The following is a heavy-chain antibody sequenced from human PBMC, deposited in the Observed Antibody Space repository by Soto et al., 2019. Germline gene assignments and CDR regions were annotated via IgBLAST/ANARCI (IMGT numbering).Heavy chain of an antibody. CDR2: ISAYKGNT. CDR1: GYTFTSYG. J-gene: IGHJ5*02. CDR3: ARDEAYKWNDGGWCDP. D-gene: IGHD1-1*01. V-gene: IGHV1-18*01. Sequence: QVQLVQSGAEVKKPGASVKVSCKASGYTFTSYGISWVRKASGQGLEWMGWISAYKGNTKYAQKLQGSVTMTTDTATSTAYMELRSLRSDDTAVYYCARDEAYKWNDGGWCDPWGQGTRVTVSS.